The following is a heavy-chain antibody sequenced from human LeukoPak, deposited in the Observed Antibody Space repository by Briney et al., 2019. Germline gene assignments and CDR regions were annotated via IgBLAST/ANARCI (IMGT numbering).Heavy chain of an antibody. CDR1: GYSISSGYF. CDR2: INHSGST. CDR3: ATSSGYVGY. D-gene: IGHD3-22*01. Sequence: SETLSLTCTVSGYSISSGYFWGWIRPPPGKGLEWIGEINHSGSTNYNPSLKSRVTISVDTSKNQFSLKLSSVTAADTAVYYCATSSGYVGYWGQGTLVTVSS. V-gene: IGHV4-38-2*02. J-gene: IGHJ4*02.